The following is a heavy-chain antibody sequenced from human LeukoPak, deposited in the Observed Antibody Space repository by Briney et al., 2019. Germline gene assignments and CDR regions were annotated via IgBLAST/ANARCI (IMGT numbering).Heavy chain of an antibody. D-gene: IGHD5-24*01. CDR3: ARVGRYGYNLEYFDY. Sequence: KPSETLSLTCTVAGGSISSYYWSWIRQPPGKGLAWIGYIYYSGSTNYNPSLKSRVTISVDTSKNQFSLKLSSVTAADTAVYYCARVGRYGYNLEYFDYWGQGTLVTVSS. V-gene: IGHV4-59*01. J-gene: IGHJ4*02. CDR2: IYYSGST. CDR1: GGSISSYY.